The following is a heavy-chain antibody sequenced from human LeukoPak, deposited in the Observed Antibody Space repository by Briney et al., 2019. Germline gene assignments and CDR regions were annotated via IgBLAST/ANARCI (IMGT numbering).Heavy chain of an antibody. CDR3: ARRQQLDWFDP. Sequence: PGGSLRLSCAASGFTFDVYDMSWVRQAPGKGREWVSGINWNGGSTGYADSVKGRFTISRDNAKNSLYLQMNSLRAEDTALYHCARRQQLDWFDPWGQGTLVTVSS. CDR2: INWNGGST. J-gene: IGHJ5*02. V-gene: IGHV3-20*01. CDR1: GFTFDVYD. D-gene: IGHD6-13*01.